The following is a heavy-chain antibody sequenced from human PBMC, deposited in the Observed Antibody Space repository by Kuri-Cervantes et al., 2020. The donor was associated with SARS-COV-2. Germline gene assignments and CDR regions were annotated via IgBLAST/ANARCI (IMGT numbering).Heavy chain of an antibody. Sequence: SGPTLAHPPYTHTLTCYFSGFSLNTSGVGVGWIRQPPGKALEWLALIYWDDDKRYSPSLKNRLTVTRETSKNQAVLSKSNMDPVDTATYFCALMTYTTALGRFDSWGQATLVTVSS. V-gene: IGHV2-5*02. CDR2: IYWDDDK. CDR3: ALMTYTTALGRFDS. D-gene: IGHD3-16*01. CDR1: GFSLNTSGVG. J-gene: IGHJ5*01.